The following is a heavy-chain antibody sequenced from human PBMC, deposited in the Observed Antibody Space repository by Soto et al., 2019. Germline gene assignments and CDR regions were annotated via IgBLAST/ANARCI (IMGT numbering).Heavy chain of an antibody. J-gene: IGHJ6*02. Sequence: ASVKVSCKASGYTFTGYYMHWVRQAPGQGLEWMGWINPNSGGTNYAQKFQGWVTMTRDTSISTAYMELSRLRSDDTAVYYCARGTSRQSYGSGSYFDYYYGMDVWGQGTTVTVSS. CDR3: ARGTSRQSYGSGSYFDYYYGMDV. CDR2: INPNSGGT. D-gene: IGHD3-10*01. V-gene: IGHV1-2*04. CDR1: GYTFTGYY.